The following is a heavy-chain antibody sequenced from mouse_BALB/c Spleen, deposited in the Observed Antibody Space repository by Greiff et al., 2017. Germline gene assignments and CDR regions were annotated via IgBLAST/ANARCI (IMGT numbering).Heavy chain of an antibody. D-gene: IGHD2-1*01. CDR2: IDPENGDT. V-gene: IGHV14-4*02. CDR1: GFNIKDYY. Sequence: VQLQQSGAELVRSGASVKLSCTASGFNIKDYYMHWVKQRPEQGLEWIGWIDPENGDTEYAPKFQGKATMTADTSSNTAYLQLSSLISEDTAVYYCNRGGNAYWGQGTLVTVSA. J-gene: IGHJ3*01. CDR3: NRGGNAY.